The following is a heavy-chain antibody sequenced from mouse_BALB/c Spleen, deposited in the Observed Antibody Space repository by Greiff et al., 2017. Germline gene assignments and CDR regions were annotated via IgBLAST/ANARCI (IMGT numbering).Heavy chain of an antibody. V-gene: IGHV5-17*02. CDR1: GFTFSSFG. J-gene: IGHJ4*01. Sequence: EVHLVESGGGLVKPGGSLKLSCAASGFTFSSFGMHWVRQAPEKGLEWVAYISSGSSTIYYADTVKGRFTISRDNPKNTLFLQMTSLRSEDTAMYYCARSPFYYYAMDYWGQGTSVTVSS. CDR2: ISSGSSTI. CDR3: ARSPFYYYAMDY.